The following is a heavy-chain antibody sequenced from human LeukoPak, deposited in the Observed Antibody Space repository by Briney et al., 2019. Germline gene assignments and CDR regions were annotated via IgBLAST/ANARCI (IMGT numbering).Heavy chain of an antibody. CDR2: TDHSDNT. J-gene: IGHJ3*02. D-gene: IGHD7-27*01. V-gene: IGHV1-18*01. Sequence: ASVKVSCKASGYTFITYSFSWVRQAPGQGLEWMGWTDHSDNTNSAQKLQGRITMTTDTSTSTAYMELRSLRSDDTAVYYCARLGRGGAFDIWGQGTLVTASS. CDR1: GYTFITYS. CDR3: ARLGRGGAFDI.